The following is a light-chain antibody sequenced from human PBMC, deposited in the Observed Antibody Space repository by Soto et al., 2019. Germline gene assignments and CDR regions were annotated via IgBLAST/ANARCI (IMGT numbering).Light chain of an antibody. CDR2: AAS. CDR1: QAIGGR. Sequence: DIEMTQSPSSVSASVGDRITITCRASQAIGGRLAWFQQKPGKAPQYLIQAASILQSGVPSRFSGSGSGTEFILTINNLQPEDFASYFCLQVYSFPRTFGLGTEVEI. V-gene: IGKV1-12*01. J-gene: IGKJ1*01. CDR3: LQVYSFPRT.